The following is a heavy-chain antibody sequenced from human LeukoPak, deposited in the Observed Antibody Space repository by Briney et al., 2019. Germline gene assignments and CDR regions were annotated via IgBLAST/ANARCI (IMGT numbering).Heavy chain of an antibody. D-gene: IGHD6-13*01. J-gene: IGHJ4*02. V-gene: IGHV4-34*01. CDR3: ASTKHSSSWPPFDY. CDR1: GGSFSGYY. CDR2: INHSGST. Sequence: SETLSLTCAVYGGSFSGYYWSSIRQPPGKGLEWIGEINHSGSTNYNPSLKSRVTISVDTSKNQFSLKLSSVTAADTAVYYCASTKHSSSWPPFDYWGQGTLVTVSS.